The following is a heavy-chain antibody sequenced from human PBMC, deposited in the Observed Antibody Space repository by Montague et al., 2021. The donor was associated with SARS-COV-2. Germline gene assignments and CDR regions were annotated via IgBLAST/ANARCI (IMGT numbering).Heavy chain of an antibody. Sequence: SKTLSLMYAVYGGSFSGYHWSWIRQPPGKGLEWIGEINHSGSTNYNPSLKSRVTISVDTSKNQFSLKLSSVTAADTAVYYCARGGRQWLVIDPRYYFDYWGQGTLVTVSS. CDR1: GGSFSGYH. D-gene: IGHD6-19*01. CDR3: ARGGRQWLVIDPRYYFDY. J-gene: IGHJ4*01. CDR2: INHSGST. V-gene: IGHV4-34*01.